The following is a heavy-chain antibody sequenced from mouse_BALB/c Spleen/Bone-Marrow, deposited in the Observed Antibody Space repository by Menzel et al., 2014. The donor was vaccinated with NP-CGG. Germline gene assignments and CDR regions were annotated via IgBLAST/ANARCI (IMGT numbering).Heavy chain of an antibody. CDR3: ASRDSSGYVPDY. D-gene: IGHD3-2*01. J-gene: IGHJ2*01. CDR1: GYTFTSYW. CDR2: IFPGTGTT. Sequence: QVQLQQSGAELVKPGASVKLSCKTSGYTFTSYWIQWVKQRPGQGLGWIEEIFPGTGTTYYNEKFKGKATLTIDTSSSTAYMQPSSLTSEDSAVYFCASRDSSGYVPDYWGQGTTLTVSS. V-gene: IGHV1S132*01.